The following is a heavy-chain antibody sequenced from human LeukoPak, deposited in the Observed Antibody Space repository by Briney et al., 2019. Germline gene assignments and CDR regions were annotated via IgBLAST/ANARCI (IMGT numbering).Heavy chain of an antibody. J-gene: IGHJ5*02. CDR2: ISYDGSNK. D-gene: IGHD2-15*01. CDR3: AKELQAVVAARPGHWFDP. CDR1: GFTFSSYG. V-gene: IGHV3-30*18. Sequence: PGRSLRLSCAASGFTFSSYGMHWVRQAPGKGLDGVAVISYDGSNKYYADSVKGRFAISRDNSKNTLYLQMNSLRAEDTAVYYCAKELQAVVAARPGHWFDPWGQGTLVTVSS.